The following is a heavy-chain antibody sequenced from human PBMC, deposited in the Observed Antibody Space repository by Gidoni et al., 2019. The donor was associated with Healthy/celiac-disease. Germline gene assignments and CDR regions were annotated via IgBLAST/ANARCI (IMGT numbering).Heavy chain of an antibody. CDR2: INAGNGNT. CDR3: ARSFAGGVIVISQGFDY. V-gene: IGHV1-3*01. J-gene: IGHJ4*02. D-gene: IGHD3-16*02. Sequence: QVQLVQSGAEVKKPGASVKVSCKASGYTFTSYAMHWVRQAPGQRLEWMGWINAGNGNTKYSQKFQGRVTITRDTSASTAYMELSSLRSEDTAVYYCARSFAGGVIVISQGFDYWGQGTLVTVSS. CDR1: GYTFTSYA.